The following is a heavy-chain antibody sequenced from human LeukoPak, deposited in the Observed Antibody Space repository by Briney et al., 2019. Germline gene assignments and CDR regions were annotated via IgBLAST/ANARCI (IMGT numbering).Heavy chain of an antibody. D-gene: IGHD2-2*01. CDR3: AKEKREYSSTCYDS. CDR1: GFTFSDYY. Sequence: GGSLRLSCAASGFTFSDYYMSWIRQAPGKGLEWLSYISSSGTTIYYADSVKGRFSISRDSADNTLFLQMNSLRAEDTALYYCAKEKREYSSTCYDSWGQGTLVTVSS. CDR2: ISSSGTTI. J-gene: IGHJ4*02. V-gene: IGHV3-11*04.